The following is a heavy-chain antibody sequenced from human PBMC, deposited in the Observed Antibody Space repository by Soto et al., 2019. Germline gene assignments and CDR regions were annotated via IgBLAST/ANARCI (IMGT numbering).Heavy chain of an antibody. J-gene: IGHJ3*02. D-gene: IGHD2-15*01. CDR3: ARALYCSGGSCYFAFDI. V-gene: IGHV1-3*01. Sequence: ASVKVSCKASGYTFTSYAMHWVRQAPGQRLEWMGWINAGNGNTKYSQRFQGRVTITRDTSASTAYMELSSLRSEDTAVYYCARALYCSGGSCYFAFDIWGQGTMVTVSS. CDR2: INAGNGNT. CDR1: GYTFTSYA.